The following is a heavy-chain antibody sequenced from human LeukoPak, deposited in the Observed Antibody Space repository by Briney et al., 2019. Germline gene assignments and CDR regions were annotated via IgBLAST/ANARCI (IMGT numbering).Heavy chain of an antibody. CDR3: ARGQEEQGSWYYFDY. V-gene: IGHV7-4-1*02. Sequence: ASVKVSCKASGYTFTSYAMNWVRQAPGQGLEWMGWINTNTGNPTYAQGFTGRFVFSLDTSVSTAYLQISSLKAEDTAVYYCARGQEEQGSWYYFDYWGQGTLLTVSS. D-gene: IGHD6-13*01. J-gene: IGHJ4*02. CDR1: GYTFTSYA. CDR2: INTNTGNP.